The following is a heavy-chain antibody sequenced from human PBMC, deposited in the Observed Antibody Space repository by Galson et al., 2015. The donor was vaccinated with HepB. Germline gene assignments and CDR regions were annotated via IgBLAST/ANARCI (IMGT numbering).Heavy chain of an antibody. CDR1: GFTFSSYG. D-gene: IGHD6-19*01. CDR3: STWSSGWYRV. CDR2: IKSKTDGGTA. Sequence: SLRLSCAASGFTFSSYGMHWVRQAPGKGLEWVGRIKSKTDGGTADYAAPVKGRFTISRDDSKNTLYLQMNSLKTEDTAVYYCSTWSSGWYRVWGQGTLVTVSS. V-gene: IGHV3-15*01. J-gene: IGHJ4*02.